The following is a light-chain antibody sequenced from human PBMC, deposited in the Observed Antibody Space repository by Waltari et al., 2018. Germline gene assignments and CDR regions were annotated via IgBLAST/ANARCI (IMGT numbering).Light chain of an antibody. J-gene: IGKJ1*01. CDR2: EVC. CDR1: QSLLHSDGKTY. Sequence: DIVMTQTPLSLSVTPGQPASISCKSSQSLLHSDGKTYLYWYLQTPGQPHQLLIYEVCNRVYGVPDRFIVSGSGTDFTLKFRRVEAEDVGVYYCIQSIQLRTFGQGTKVEIK. CDR3: IQSIQLRT. V-gene: IGKV2D-29*01.